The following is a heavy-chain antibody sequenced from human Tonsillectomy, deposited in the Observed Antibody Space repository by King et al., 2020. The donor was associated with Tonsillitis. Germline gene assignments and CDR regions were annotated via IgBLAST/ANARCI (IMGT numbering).Heavy chain of an antibody. CDR3: ATSYYDILSGYTYGIDV. J-gene: IGHJ6*02. Sequence: EVQLVESGGGLIQPGGSLRLSCAASGFTFSSYSMNWVRQAPGKGLEWVSYISGSSSTIYYADSVKGRFTISRDNPKNTLYLQMNSLRAEDTAVYYCATSYYDILSGYTYGIDVWGQGTTVTVSS. CDR2: ISGSSSTI. V-gene: IGHV3-48*01. CDR1: GFTFSSYS. D-gene: IGHD3-9*01.